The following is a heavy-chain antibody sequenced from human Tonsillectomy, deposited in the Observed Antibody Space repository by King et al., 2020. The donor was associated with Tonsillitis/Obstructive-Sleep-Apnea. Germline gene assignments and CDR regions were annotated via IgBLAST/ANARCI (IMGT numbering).Heavy chain of an antibody. V-gene: IGHV1-18*01. CDR2: ISAYNGNT. D-gene: IGHD3-22*01. CDR1: GYTFTNYG. J-gene: IGHJ5*02. Sequence: QLVQSGAEVKKPGASVKVSCKASGYTFTNYGISWVRQAPGQGLEWMGWISAYNGNTNYAQKLQGRVTMTTDPSTSTAYMELRSLRSDDTDVYYCARATYYYDDSGYYYGGDNWFDPWGQGTLVTVSS. CDR3: ARATYYYDDSGYYYGGDNWFDP.